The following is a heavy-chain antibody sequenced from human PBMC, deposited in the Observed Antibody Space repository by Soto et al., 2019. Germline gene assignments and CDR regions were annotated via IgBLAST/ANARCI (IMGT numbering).Heavy chain of an antibody. CDR3: ARGNPFNYAGFDV. Sequence: QAHLEQSGAEVKRPGASVKVSCKASGYTFSDFDINWLRQASGQGPEWMGWMNAKSGDTFFAQRFQGKFNMTWETSLRTAYMEVGSLPSADTAMYYCARGNPFNYAGFDVWGQGTTVAVSS. CDR2: MNAKSGDT. CDR1: GYTFSDFD. V-gene: IGHV1-8*01. D-gene: IGHD3-16*01. J-gene: IGHJ6*02.